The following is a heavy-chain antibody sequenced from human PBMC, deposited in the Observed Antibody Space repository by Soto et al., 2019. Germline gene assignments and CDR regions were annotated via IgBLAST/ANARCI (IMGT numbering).Heavy chain of an antibody. Sequence: SVKVSCKASGGTFSSYATSWVRQAPGQGLEWMGGIIPIFGTANYAQKFQGRVTITADESTSTAYMELSSLRSEDTAVYYCARDMGKVETGALDDYWGQGTLVTVSS. CDR2: IIPIFGTA. J-gene: IGHJ4*02. D-gene: IGHD7-27*01. V-gene: IGHV1-69*13. CDR3: ARDMGKVETGALDDY. CDR1: GGTFSSYA.